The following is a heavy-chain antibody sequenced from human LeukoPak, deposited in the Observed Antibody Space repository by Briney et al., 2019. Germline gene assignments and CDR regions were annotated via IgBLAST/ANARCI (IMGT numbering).Heavy chain of an antibody. CDR2: ISYTSNYI. J-gene: IGHJ1*01. Sequence: GGSLRLSCAASGFKFSDYTMNWVRQAPGKGLEWVSSISYTSNYIYYADSVKGRFTISTDNAKNSLYLQMKSLRAADTGVYYRAKELKRRGYYDFWSGYYSCEYFQHWGQGTLVTVSS. CDR1: GFKFSDYT. CDR3: AKELKRRGYYDFWSGYYSCEYFQH. V-gene: IGHV3-21*01. D-gene: IGHD3-3*01.